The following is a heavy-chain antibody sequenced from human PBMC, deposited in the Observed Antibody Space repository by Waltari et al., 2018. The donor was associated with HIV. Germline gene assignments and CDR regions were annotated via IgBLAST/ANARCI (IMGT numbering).Heavy chain of an antibody. CDR2: INPKSGGT. J-gene: IGHJ6*02. V-gene: IGHV1-2*02. CDR3: ARGGASTTPRDYNYYGLDV. Sequence: QVELVQSGAEVKKPGASVKASCKASGYTFTDNYIHWVRQAPGHGLEWMGWINPKSGGTKHAQEFQGMGTMTRDTSMSTVYMEVSRLTSDDTAVYYGARGGASTTPRDYNYYGLDVWGQGTTVTVSS. D-gene: IGHD2-2*01. CDR1: GYTFTDNY.